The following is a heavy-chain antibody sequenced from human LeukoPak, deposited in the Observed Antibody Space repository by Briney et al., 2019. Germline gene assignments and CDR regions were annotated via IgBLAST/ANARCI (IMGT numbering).Heavy chain of an antibody. CDR1: GFTFSSYA. CDR2: ISGSGGST. D-gene: IGHD3-9*01. CDR3: AKGETYYDSWTGFDY. V-gene: IGHV3-23*01. J-gene: IGHJ4*02. Sequence: GGSLRLSCAASGFTFSSYAMSWVRQARGKGLEWVSAISGSGGSTYYADSVKGRFTISRDNSKNTLYLQMNSLRAEDTAVYYCAKGETYYDSWTGFDYWGQGTLVTVSS.